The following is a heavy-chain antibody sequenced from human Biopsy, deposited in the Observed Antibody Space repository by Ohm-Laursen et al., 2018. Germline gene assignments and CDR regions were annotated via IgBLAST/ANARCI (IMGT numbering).Heavy chain of an antibody. D-gene: IGHD2-8*01. Sequence: SLRLSCAASGFTVSNKYMSWVRQAPGKGLEWVSVIYTGGTTHYADSVRGRFTISRDNSKNTQYLQMNSQRAEDTAVYYCSRHHCTNGVCLGVYFDYWGQGTLVTVSS. J-gene: IGHJ4*02. V-gene: IGHV3-53*01. CDR1: GFTVSNKY. CDR3: SRHHCTNGVCLGVYFDY. CDR2: IYTGGTT.